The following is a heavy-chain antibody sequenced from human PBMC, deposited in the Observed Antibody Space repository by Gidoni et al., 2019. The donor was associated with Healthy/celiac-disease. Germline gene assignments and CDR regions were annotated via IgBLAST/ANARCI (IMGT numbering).Heavy chain of an antibody. V-gene: IGHV4-31*03. CDR3: ARSPQLLLLLHPYGVDV. J-gene: IGHJ6*02. D-gene: IGHD3-22*01. CDR2: IYYTGST. CDR1: GGSISSFGYY. Sequence: QVQLQESGPGLVKPSQTLSLPCPFSGGSISSFGYYWNWIRQHPGKGLEWIGYIYYTGSTYYNPSLKSRVTISVDTSQNQFSLKLTSVTAADTAVYYCARSPQLLLLLHPYGVDVWGQGTTVTVSS.